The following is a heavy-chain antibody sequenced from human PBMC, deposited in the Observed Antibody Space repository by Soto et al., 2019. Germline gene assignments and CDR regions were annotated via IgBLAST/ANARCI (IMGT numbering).Heavy chain of an antibody. CDR1: GYTFTGYY. CDR3: ARSNYYDSSGYYYDWYGMDV. V-gene: IGHV1-2*04. D-gene: IGHD3-22*01. CDR2: INPNSGGT. J-gene: IGHJ6*02. Sequence: SVKVSCKASGYTFTGYYMHWVRQAPGQGLEWMGWINPNSGGTNYAKKFQGWVTMTRDTSISTAYMELSRLRSDDTAVYYCARSNYYDSSGYYYDWYGMDVWGQGTTVTVSS.